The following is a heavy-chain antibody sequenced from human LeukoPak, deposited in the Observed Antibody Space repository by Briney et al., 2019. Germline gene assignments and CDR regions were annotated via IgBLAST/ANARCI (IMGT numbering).Heavy chain of an antibody. Sequence: GGSLRLSCAASGFTFSSYAMSWVRQAPGKGLEWVSAISGSGGSTYYADSVKGRFTISRDNSKNTLYLQMNNLRAEDTAVYYCARDLLLADNGGSSAHDYWGQGARVTVSS. CDR3: ARDLLLADNGGSSAHDY. D-gene: IGHD2-15*01. CDR1: GFTFSSYA. J-gene: IGHJ4*02. CDR2: ISGSGGST. V-gene: IGHV3-23*01.